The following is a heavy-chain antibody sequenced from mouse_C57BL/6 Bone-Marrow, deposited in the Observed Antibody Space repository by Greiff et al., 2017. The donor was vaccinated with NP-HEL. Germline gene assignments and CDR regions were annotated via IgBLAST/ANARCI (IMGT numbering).Heavy chain of an antibody. Sequence: VQLQQSGPELVKPGASVKISCKASGYSFTDYNMNWVKQSNGKSLEWIGAIDPETGGTAYNQKFKGKAILTADKSSSTAYMELRSLTSEDSAVYYCTRYHYDYDLYWGRGTLVTVSA. V-gene: IGHV1-18*01. CDR1: GYSFTDYN. CDR2: IDPETGGT. D-gene: IGHD2-4*01. J-gene: IGHJ3*01. CDR3: TRYHYDYDLY.